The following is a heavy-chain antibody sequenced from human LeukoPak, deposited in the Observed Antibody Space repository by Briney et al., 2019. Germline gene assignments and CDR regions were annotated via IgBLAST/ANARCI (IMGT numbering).Heavy chain of an antibody. J-gene: IGHJ4*02. Sequence: PGGSLRLSCAASGFTFSSYAMHWVRQAPGKGLEWVAVISYDGSNKYYADSVKGRFTISRDNSKNTLYLQMNSLRAEDTAVYYCARDHWYYDILTGHYFDYWGQGTLVTVSS. CDR2: ISYDGSNK. V-gene: IGHV3-30*04. CDR3: ARDHWYYDILTGHYFDY. D-gene: IGHD3-9*01. CDR1: GFTFSSYA.